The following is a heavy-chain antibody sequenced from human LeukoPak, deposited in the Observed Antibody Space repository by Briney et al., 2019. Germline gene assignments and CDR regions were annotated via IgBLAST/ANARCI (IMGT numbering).Heavy chain of an antibody. CDR2: IYPGDSDT. V-gene: IGHV5-51*01. J-gene: IGHJ4*02. CDR3: ARLLGDTAMVTSSFDY. Sequence: GESLKISCKGSGYSFTSYWIGWVRQMPGKGLEWMGIIYPGDSDTRYSPSFQGQVTISADKSISTAYLQWSSLKASDTAMYYCARLLGDTAMVTSSFDYWGQGTLVTVSS. CDR1: GYSFTSYW. D-gene: IGHD5-18*01.